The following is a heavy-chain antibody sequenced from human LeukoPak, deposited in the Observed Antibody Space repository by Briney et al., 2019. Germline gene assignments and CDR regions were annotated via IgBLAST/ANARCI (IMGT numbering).Heavy chain of an antibody. J-gene: IGHJ6*03. V-gene: IGHV3-30*18. Sequence: GGSLRLSCAASGFTFSPYGMHWVRQAPGKGLEWVALISYDGSDKYYADSMKGRFTISRDNSKNTLYLQMNSLRDEDTAVYYCAKGVGGSANYYYMDVWGKGTTVTVSS. CDR1: GFTFSPYG. CDR2: ISYDGSDK. D-gene: IGHD3-10*01. CDR3: AKGVGGSANYYYMDV.